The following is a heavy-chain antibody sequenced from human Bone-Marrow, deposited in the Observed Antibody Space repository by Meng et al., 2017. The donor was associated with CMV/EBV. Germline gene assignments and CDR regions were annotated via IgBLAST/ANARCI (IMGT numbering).Heavy chain of an antibody. D-gene: IGHD3-22*01. CDR3: ARGGDSSGYLARDGMVV. J-gene: IGHJ6*02. V-gene: IGHV3-13*01. CDR2: IGTAGDT. CDR1: GFTFSSYD. Sequence: GESLKISCAASGFTFSSYDMHWVRQATGKGLEWVSAIGTAGDTYYPGSVKGRFTISRENAKNSLYLQMNSLRAGDTAVYYCARGGDSSGYLARDGMVVWGQGTTVTVSS.